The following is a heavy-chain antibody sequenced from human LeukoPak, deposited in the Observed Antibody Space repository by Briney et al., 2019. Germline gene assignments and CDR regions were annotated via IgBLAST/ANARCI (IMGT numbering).Heavy chain of an antibody. J-gene: IGHJ4*02. V-gene: IGHV4-31*02. D-gene: IGHD5-18*01. CDR1: GGSISSGDYY. CDR3: ARAPRDTNSWYYFDY. Sequence: SQTLSLTCIVSGGSISSGDYYWSWIRQHPGKGQEWIGYIYYSGNTYYNPSLKSRVTISVDTSNNQFSLNLNSVTAADTAVYYCARAPRDTNSWYYFDYWGQGTLVSVSS. CDR2: IYYSGNT.